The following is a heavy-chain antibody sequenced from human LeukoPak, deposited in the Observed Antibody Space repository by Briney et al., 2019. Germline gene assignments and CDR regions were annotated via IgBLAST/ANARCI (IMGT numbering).Heavy chain of an antibody. CDR3: VRGLWGPDY. CDR2: INNDGSDT. Sequence: GGSLRLSCAASGFTFNSNWMHWVRQAPGKGLVWVSRINNDGSDTVYADSVKGRFTISRDNTKNTLYLHMNSLRAEDTAVYYCVRGLWGPDYWGQGTLVIVSS. J-gene: IGHJ4*02. D-gene: IGHD5-18*01. V-gene: IGHV3-74*01. CDR1: GFTFNSNW.